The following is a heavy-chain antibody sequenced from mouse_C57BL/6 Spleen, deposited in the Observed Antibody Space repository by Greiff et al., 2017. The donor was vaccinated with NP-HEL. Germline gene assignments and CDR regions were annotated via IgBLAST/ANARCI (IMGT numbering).Heavy chain of an antibody. J-gene: IGHJ1*03. Sequence: DVHLVESGPGMVKPSQSLFLTCTVTGYSITSGYDWHWIRHFPGNKLEWMGYISYSGSTNYNPSLKSRISITHDTSKNHFFLKLNSVTTEDTATYFCARNHDGYPYWYFDVWGTGTTVTVSS. CDR3: ARNHDGYPYWYFDV. CDR2: ISYSGST. CDR1: GYSITSGYD. V-gene: IGHV3-1*01. D-gene: IGHD2-3*01.